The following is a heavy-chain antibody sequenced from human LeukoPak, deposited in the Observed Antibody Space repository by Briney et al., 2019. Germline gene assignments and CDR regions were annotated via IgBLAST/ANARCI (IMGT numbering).Heavy chain of an antibody. Sequence: SETLSLTCTVSGGSISSYYWSWIRQPPGKGLEWIGYIYYSGSTNYNPSLKSRVTISVDTSKNQFSLKLSSVTAADTAVYYCARSRSYYDFWSGYYGNDAFDIWGQGTMVTVSS. J-gene: IGHJ3*02. D-gene: IGHD3-3*01. CDR1: GGSISSYY. CDR3: ARSRSYYDFWSGYYGNDAFDI. CDR2: IYYSGST. V-gene: IGHV4-59*08.